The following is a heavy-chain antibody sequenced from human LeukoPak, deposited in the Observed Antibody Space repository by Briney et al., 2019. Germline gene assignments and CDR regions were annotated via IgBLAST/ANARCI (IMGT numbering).Heavy chain of an antibody. CDR2: INHSGST. Sequence: PSETLSLTCTVSGGSMSSYYWSWIRQPPGKGLEWIGEINHSGSTNYNPSLKSRVTISVDTSKNQFSLKLSSVTAADTAVYYCARDKSYGSGSYYTSNWFDPWGQGTLVTVSS. CDR1: GGSMSSYY. J-gene: IGHJ5*02. V-gene: IGHV4-34*01. CDR3: ARDKSYGSGSYYTSNWFDP. D-gene: IGHD3-10*01.